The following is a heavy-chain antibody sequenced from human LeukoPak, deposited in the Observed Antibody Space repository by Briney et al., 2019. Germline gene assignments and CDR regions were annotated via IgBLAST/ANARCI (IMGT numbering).Heavy chain of an antibody. J-gene: IGHJ6*02. CDR2: INAGNGNT. CDR1: GYTLTSYA. V-gene: IGHV1-3*01. CDR3: AIDYCGGDCYIYYYYGMDV. Sequence: GASVKVSCKASGYTLTSYAMHWVRQAPGQRLEWMGWINAGNGNTKYSQKFQGRVTITRDTSASTAYMELSSLRSEDTAVYYCAIDYCGGDCYIYYYYGMDVWGQGTTVTVSS. D-gene: IGHD2-21*02.